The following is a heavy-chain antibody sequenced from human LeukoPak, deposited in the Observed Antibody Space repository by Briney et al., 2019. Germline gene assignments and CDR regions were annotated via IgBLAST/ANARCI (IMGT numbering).Heavy chain of an antibody. Sequence: GGFLGRSCAASGFTFSNYAMSWVRQAPRTGVGRVSVISGRGGDTYYAACVKGRFTISRDNSKNTLYLPMDSLRAEDTAVYSCAKDRSCTNNICRGDFDYWGQGTLVTVSS. CDR3: AKDRSCTNNICRGDFDY. V-gene: IGHV3-23*01. J-gene: IGHJ4*02. CDR2: ISGRGGDT. D-gene: IGHD2-8*01. CDR1: GFTFSNYA.